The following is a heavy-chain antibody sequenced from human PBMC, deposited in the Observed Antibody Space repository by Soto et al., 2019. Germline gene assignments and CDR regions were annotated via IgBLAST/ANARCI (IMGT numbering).Heavy chain of an antibody. Sequence: QITLMESGPTLVKPTQTLTLTCTFSGFSLSTGGVGVGWIRQPPGKALEWLALIYWDDDKRFSPSLRSRLTITKDTSKSPVVLTMTNMDPLDTATYYCAHSRCGGDCLQSYSSHYYYGMDVWGQGTTVTVSS. V-gene: IGHV2-5*02. J-gene: IGHJ6*02. D-gene: IGHD2-21*02. CDR2: IYWDDDK. CDR3: AHSRCGGDCLQSYSSHYYYGMDV. CDR1: GFSLSTGGVG.